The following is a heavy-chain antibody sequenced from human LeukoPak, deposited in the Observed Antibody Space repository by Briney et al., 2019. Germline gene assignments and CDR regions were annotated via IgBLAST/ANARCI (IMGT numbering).Heavy chain of an antibody. CDR3: ARDLGYCIGGTGYPNWFDP. V-gene: IGHV1-3*01. CDR2: INAGNDNT. D-gene: IGHD2-15*01. J-gene: IGHJ5*02. CDR1: GYTFTSYA. Sequence: GASVKVSRKAAGYTFTSYAMHWVRQAPGQRLEWMGWINAGNDNTKYSQTFQGRVTITRDRSASTAYMELSSLRSEDTAVYYCARDLGYCIGGTGYPNWFDPWGQGTLVTVSS.